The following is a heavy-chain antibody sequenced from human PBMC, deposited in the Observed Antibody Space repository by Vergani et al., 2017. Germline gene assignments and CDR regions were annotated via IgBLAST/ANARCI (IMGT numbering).Heavy chain of an antibody. CDR1: GFTVTNYA. V-gene: IGHV3-33*03. CDR3: AKSPTYYYDGSAYFDY. CDR2: IWHDGGNK. Sequence: QVQLVESGGGVVQPGRSLRLSCVMSGFTVTNYAIFWVRQAPGKGLEWVSVIWHDGGNKHFADSVAGRFAISRDDSQNTLYLQMNSLRAEDTAVYYCAKSPTYYYDGSAYFDYWGQGTLVTVSS. J-gene: IGHJ4*02. D-gene: IGHD3-22*01.